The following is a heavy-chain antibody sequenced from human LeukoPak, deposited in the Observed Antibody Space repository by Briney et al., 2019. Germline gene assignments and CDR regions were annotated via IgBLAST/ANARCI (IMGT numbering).Heavy chain of an antibody. V-gene: IGHV4-4*02. CDR1: GGSVSSTNW. CDR2: VHLDGRT. D-gene: IGHD6-25*01. CDR3: AGEGGFYRPLDY. Sequence: SETLSLTCGVSGGSVSSTNWWTWIRQPPGKGLEWIGEVHLDGRTNFNPSLKSRLTMSVDLSENHVSLKLTSVTAADTAVYYCAGEGGFYRPLDYSGQGTLVTVAS. J-gene: IGHJ4*02.